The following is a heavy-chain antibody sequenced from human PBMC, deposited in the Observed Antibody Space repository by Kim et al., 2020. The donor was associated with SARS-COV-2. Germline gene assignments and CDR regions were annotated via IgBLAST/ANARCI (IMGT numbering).Heavy chain of an antibody. CDR3: ARDPLYDSGSYWPYYYGMDV. CDR1: GYTFTTYA. V-gene: IGHV7-4-1*02. D-gene: IGHD3-10*01. Sequence: ASVKVSCKASGYTFTTYAMNWVRQAPGQGLEWMGWINTNTGNPTYAQGFTGRFVFSLDTSVSTAYLQISSLKAEDTAVYYCARDPLYDSGSYWPYYYGMDVWGQGTTVTVSS. J-gene: IGHJ6*02. CDR2: INTNTGNP.